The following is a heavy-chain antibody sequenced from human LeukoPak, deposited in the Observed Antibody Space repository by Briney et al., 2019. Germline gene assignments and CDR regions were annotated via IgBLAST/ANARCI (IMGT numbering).Heavy chain of an antibody. Sequence: PGGSLRLSCAVSGFTFSDHYMDWVRQAPGKGLEWIGRSRNGYHSYSTEFAASVTGIASLSRDQSRNSLYLQINSLRTDDTAVYYCVALLGGIGYWGQGTLVTLSS. J-gene: IGHJ4*02. CDR3: VALLGGIGY. CDR1: GFTFSDHY. D-gene: IGHD3-16*01. V-gene: IGHV3-72*01. CDR2: SRNGYHSYST.